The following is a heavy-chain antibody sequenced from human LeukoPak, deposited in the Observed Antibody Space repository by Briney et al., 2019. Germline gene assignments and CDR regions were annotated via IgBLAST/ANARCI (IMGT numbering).Heavy chain of an antibody. CDR3: ARDRELRYFDWFFDY. V-gene: IGHV3-7*03. D-gene: IGHD3-9*01. CDR1: GFTFSSYW. CDR2: IKQDGSEK. J-gene: IGHJ4*02. Sequence: PGGSLRLSCAASGFTFSSYWMSWVRQAPGKGLEWVANIKQDGSEKYYVDSVKGRFTISRDNAKNSLYLQMNSLRAEDTAVYYCARDRELRYFDWFFDYWGQGTLVTVSS.